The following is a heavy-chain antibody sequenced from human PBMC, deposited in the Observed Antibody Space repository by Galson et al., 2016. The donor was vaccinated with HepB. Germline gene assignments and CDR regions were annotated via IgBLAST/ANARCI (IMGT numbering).Heavy chain of an antibody. J-gene: IGHJ4*02. CDR3: ARDSPDDYNGYFCFDY. V-gene: IGHV1-18*01. Sequence: SVKVSCKASGGTFSNYTISWVRQAPGQGLEWMGWISVSRGNTNYAQKFQGRVTMTTDTSTSTAYMELRSLRSDDTAVYFCARDSPDDYNGYFCFDYWGQGTLVTVSS. D-gene: IGHD3-22*01. CDR2: ISVSRGNT. CDR1: GGTFSNYT.